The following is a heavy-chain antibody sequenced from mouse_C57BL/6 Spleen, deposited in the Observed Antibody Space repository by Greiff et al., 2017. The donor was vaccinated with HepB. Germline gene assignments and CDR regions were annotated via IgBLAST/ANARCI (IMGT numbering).Heavy chain of an antibody. CDR1: GYTFTSYW. Sequence: QVQLQQSGAELVRPGSSVKLSCKASGYTFTSYWMDWVKQRPGQGLEWIGNIYPSDSETHYNQKFKDKATLTVDKSSSTAYMQLSSLTSEDSAVYYCARRGRRRDYAMDYWGQGTSVTVSS. CDR3: ARRGRRRDYAMDY. J-gene: IGHJ4*01. V-gene: IGHV1-61*01. CDR2: IYPSDSET.